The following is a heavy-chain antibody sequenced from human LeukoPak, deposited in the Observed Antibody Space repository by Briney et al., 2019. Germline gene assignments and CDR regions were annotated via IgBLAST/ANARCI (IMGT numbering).Heavy chain of an antibody. V-gene: IGHV3-23*01. CDR1: GFTFSSYA. CDR2: ISGSGGST. CDR3: ANTLTTVVIPGVFDI. Sequence: PGGSLRLSCAASGFTFSSYAVSWVRQTPGKGLEWVSAISGSGGSTYYADSVKGRFTISRDNSKNTLYLQMNSLRAEGTAVYYCANTLTTVVIPGVFDIWGQGTMVTVSS. D-gene: IGHD4-23*01. J-gene: IGHJ3*02.